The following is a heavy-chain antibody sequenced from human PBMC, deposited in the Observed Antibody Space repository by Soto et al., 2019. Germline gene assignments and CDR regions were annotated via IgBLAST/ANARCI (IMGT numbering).Heavy chain of an antibody. J-gene: IGHJ4*02. D-gene: IGHD1-26*01. CDR1: NASITSSGYY. CDR3: ARMSGTYYVPDY. V-gene: IGHV4-31*03. Sequence: QVQLQESGPRLVEASQTLSLTCTVSNASITSSGYYWSWVRQPPGKRLEWIGYIYHSGSTFYSPSLQSCLTMSVDTSKNQFSLTLRSVTAADTAVYHCARMSGTYYVPDYWGQGTLVTVSS. CDR2: IYHSGST.